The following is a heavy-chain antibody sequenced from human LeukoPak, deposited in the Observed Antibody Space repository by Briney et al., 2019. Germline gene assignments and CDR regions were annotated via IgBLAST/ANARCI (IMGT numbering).Heavy chain of an antibody. Sequence: PGGSLRLSCAASGFTFSSYSMNWVRQAPGKGLEWVSSISSSSSYIYYADSVKGRFTISRDNAKNSLYLQMNSLRAEDTAVYYCARALTYYDFWSGYWGQGTLVTVSP. V-gene: IGHV3-21*01. D-gene: IGHD3-3*01. CDR2: ISSSSSYI. CDR3: ARALTYYDFWSGY. J-gene: IGHJ4*02. CDR1: GFTFSSYS.